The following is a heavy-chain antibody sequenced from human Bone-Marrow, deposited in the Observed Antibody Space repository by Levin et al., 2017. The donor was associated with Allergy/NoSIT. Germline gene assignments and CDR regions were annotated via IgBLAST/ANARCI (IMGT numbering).Heavy chain of an antibody. CDR1: GFTFRDYW. V-gene: IGHV3-7*01. CDR2: IKKDGSDK. D-gene: IGHD2-8*01. Sequence: HPGGSLRLSCAASGFTFRDYWMSWVRQAPGKGLGWVANIKKDGSDKYYVDSVKVRFTVSRDNAKNSLYLQMDSLRAEDTAVYYCARVRNGLIDYWGQGTLVTVSS. CDR3: ARVRNGLIDY. J-gene: IGHJ4*02.